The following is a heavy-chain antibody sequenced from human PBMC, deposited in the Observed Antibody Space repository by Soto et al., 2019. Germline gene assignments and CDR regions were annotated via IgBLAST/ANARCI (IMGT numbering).Heavy chain of an antibody. Sequence: PGGSLRLSCSASGFTFSSYGMHWVRQAPGKGLEWVSAISGSGGSTYYADSVKGRFTISRDNSKNTLYLQMNSLRAEGTAVYYCAKAPGAYCCGGSCYDVDYWGQGTLVTVSS. CDR2: ISGSGGST. CDR1: GFTFSSYG. CDR3: AKAPGAYCCGGSCYDVDY. V-gene: IGHV3-23*01. D-gene: IGHD2-15*01. J-gene: IGHJ4*02.